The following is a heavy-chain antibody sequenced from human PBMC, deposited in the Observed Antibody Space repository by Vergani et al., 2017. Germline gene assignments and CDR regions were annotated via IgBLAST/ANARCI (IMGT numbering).Heavy chain of an antibody. CDR3: ARGPPKLERRYYYYYYGMDV. CDR1: GGSFSGYY. J-gene: IGHJ6*02. D-gene: IGHD1-1*01. Sequence: QVQLQQWGAGLLKPSETLSLTCAVYGGSFSGYYWSWIRQPPGKGLEWIGEINHSGSTNYNPSLKSRVTISVDTSKNQFSLKLSSVTAADTAVYYCARGPPKLERRYYYYYYGMDVWGQGP. CDR2: INHSGST. V-gene: IGHV4-34*01.